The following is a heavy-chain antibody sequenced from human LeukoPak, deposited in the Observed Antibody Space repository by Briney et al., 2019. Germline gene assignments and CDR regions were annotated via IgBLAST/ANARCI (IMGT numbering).Heavy chain of an antibody. D-gene: IGHD1-26*01. V-gene: IGHV3-48*01. CDR3: ARGASGSYYPYYDY. J-gene: IGHJ4*02. Sequence: GGSLRLSCAASGFTFSSYSMNWVRQAPGKGLEWVSYISSGSSPIYYADSVKGRFAISRDNAKNSLYLQMNSLRAEDTSVYYCARGASGSYYPYYDYWGQGILVTVSS. CDR2: ISSGSSPI. CDR1: GFTFSSYS.